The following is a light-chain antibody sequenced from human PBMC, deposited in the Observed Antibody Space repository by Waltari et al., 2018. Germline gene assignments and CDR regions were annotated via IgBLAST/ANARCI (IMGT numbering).Light chain of an antibody. J-gene: IGKJ1*01. V-gene: IGKV1-5*03. Sequence: DIQMTQSPSPVPASVGARVTLTCRASQNINDCLAWYQQKPGKAAKLLIHQASTLHSVAPSRVSGSGFGTEFTLTINGLQPDDFSTYYCRQYVLHPWTFGQGTQVQIK. CDR3: RQYVLHPWT. CDR1: QNINDC. CDR2: QAS.